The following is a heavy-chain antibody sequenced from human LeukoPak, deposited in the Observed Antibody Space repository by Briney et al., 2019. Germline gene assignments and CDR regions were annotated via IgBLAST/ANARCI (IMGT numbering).Heavy chain of an antibody. CDR2: IYHSGSA. CDR1: GYSISSSYY. D-gene: IGHD3-22*01. CDR3: AANYFDSSAHY. J-gene: IGHJ4*02. Sequence: SVTLSLACAVSGYSISSSYYWGWIRQPPGTGLEWIGNIYHSGSAYYNPSLKSRVTISADTSKNQFSLKLSSVTAADTAVYYCAANYFDSSAHYWGQGTLVTVSS. V-gene: IGHV4-38-2*01.